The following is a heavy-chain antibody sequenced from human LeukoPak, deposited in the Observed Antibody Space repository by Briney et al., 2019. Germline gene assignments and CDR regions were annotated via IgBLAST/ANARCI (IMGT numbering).Heavy chain of an antibody. CDR1: GGSTSSSSYY. D-gene: IGHD6-13*01. J-gene: IGHJ4*02. Sequence: PSETLSLTCTVSGGSTSSSSYYWGWIRQPPGKGLEWIGSIYYSGSTYYNPSLKSRVTISVDTSKNQFSLKLSSVTAADTAVYYCARLSDFYSSSWYYFDYWGQGTLVTVSS. V-gene: IGHV4-39*01. CDR2: IYYSGST. CDR3: ARLSDFYSSSWYYFDY.